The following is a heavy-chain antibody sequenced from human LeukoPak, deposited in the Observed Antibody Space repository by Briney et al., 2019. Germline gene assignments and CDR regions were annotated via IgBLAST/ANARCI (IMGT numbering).Heavy chain of an antibody. Sequence: GESLRLSCAASGFTVSYTSMSWVRQAPGKGLEWVSLAHGDDSTYYADSVKGRFTISRDNSKNTVFLQMHSLRADDTAVYYCVRGGCLFYCGGDSHAFDIWGQGTMVSVSS. CDR3: VRGGCLFYCGGDSHAFDI. CDR2: AHGDDST. D-gene: IGHD2-21*02. J-gene: IGHJ3*02. V-gene: IGHV3-53*01. CDR1: GFTVSYTS.